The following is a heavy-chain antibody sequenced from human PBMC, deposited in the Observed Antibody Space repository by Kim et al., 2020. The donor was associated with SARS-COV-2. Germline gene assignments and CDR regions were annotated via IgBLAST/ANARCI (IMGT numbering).Heavy chain of an antibody. J-gene: IGHJ6*02. Sequence: ASVKVSCKASGYTFTSYGISWVRQAPGQGLEWMGWISAYNGNTNYAQKLQGRVTMTTDTSTSTAYMELRSLRSDDTAVYYCARGPMVGATLIGYYYYGMDVWGQGTTVTVSS. D-gene: IGHD1-26*01. CDR1: GYTFTSYG. CDR2: ISAYNGNT. CDR3: ARGPMVGATLIGYYYYGMDV. V-gene: IGHV1-18*04.